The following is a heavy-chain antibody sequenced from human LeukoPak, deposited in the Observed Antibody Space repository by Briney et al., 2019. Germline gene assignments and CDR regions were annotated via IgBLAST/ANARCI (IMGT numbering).Heavy chain of an antibody. CDR2: LDTSGNP. V-gene: IGHV4-4*07. CDR1: GASMTSYY. CDR3: ARDYGAQFDT. Sequence: PSETLSLTCAVSGASMTSYYWNWIRQPAGKGLEWLGVLDTSGNPIYNPSPKSRLTLSVDTSKNHFSLTLQSVTAADTAVYYCARDYGAQFDTWGRGTRVTVSS. J-gene: IGHJ2*01. D-gene: IGHD4-17*01.